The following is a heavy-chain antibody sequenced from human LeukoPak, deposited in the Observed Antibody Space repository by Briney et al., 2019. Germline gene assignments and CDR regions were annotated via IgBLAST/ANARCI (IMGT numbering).Heavy chain of an antibody. CDR2: INPNSGGT. CDR1: GYTFTGYY. D-gene: IGHD5-18*01. CDR3: ARRARGYSYGGFGY. Sequence: ASVKVSCTPSGYTFTGYYMHWVRQPPGQGLEWMGWINPNSGGTNYAQKFQGRVTMTRDTSISTAYMELSRLRSEDTAVYYCARRARGYSYGGFGYWGQGTLVTVSS. J-gene: IGHJ4*02. V-gene: IGHV1-2*02.